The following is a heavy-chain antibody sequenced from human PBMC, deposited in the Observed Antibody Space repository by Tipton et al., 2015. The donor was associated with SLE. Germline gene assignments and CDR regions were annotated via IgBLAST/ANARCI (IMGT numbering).Heavy chain of an antibody. J-gene: IGHJ4*02. D-gene: IGHD6-19*01. Sequence: QVQLVQSGAEVKKPGASVKVSCKASGYTFTSYGISWVRQAPGQGLEWLGWISAYNGNTNSAQKLQGRVTMTRNTSISTAYMELSSLRSEDTAVYYCASYGYNSGWYQNYWGQGTLVTVSS. CDR3: ASYGYNSGWYQNY. CDR2: ISAYNGNT. V-gene: IGHV1-18*01. CDR1: GYTFTSYG.